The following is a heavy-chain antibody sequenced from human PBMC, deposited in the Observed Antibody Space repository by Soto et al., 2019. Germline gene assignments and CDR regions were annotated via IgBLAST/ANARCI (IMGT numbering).Heavy chain of an antibody. V-gene: IGHV2-26*01. CDR1: GFSLSNARMS. D-gene: IGHD5-18*01. CDR3: ARDVDTALGNGLDV. J-gene: IGHJ6*02. Sequence: SGPTLVNPTETLTLTCTVSGFSLSNARMSVSWIRQPPGKALEWLAHIFPNDRKSYNSSLKSRLIISKDTSKSQVVLIMTNMAPVDTGTYYCARDVDTALGNGLDVWAQGTTVTVSS. CDR2: IFPNDRK.